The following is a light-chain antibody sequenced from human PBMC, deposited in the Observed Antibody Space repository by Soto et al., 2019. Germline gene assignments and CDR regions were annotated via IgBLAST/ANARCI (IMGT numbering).Light chain of an antibody. CDR3: QQHYNTPRT. V-gene: IGKV1-39*01. Sequence: DIQMTQSTSSLSASVGDRVTITCRTSQPISDYLNWYQQKPGKAPTLLIYTASNLQSGVPSRFSGSGSGTHFTLTISSLQPEDFATYYCQQHYNTPRTFGQGTKVEIK. CDR2: TAS. J-gene: IGKJ1*01. CDR1: QPISDY.